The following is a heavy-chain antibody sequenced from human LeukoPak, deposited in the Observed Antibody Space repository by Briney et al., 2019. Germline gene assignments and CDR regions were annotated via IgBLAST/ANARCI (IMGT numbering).Heavy chain of an antibody. CDR1: GGSISSSNW. D-gene: IGHD3-16*01. CDR3: ARVTGYVMGDYFDY. V-gene: IGHV4-4*02. J-gene: IGHJ4*02. Sequence: SETLSLTCAVSGGSISSSNWWSWVRQPPGKGLEWIGEIYHSGSTNYNPSLKSRVTISVDTSKNQFSLRLSSVTAADTAVYYCARVTGYVMGDYFDYWGQGTLVTVSS. CDR2: IYHSGST.